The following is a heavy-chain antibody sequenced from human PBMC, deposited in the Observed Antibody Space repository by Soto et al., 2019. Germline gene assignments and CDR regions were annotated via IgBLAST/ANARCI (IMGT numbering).Heavy chain of an antibody. CDR3: ASLWYSSSWPRKNYYYYYGMDV. V-gene: IGHV4-34*01. Sequence: PSETLSLTCAVYGGSFSGYCWSWIRQPPGKGLEWIGEINHSGSTNYNPSLKSRVTISVDTSKNQFSLKLSSVTAADTAVYYCASLWYSSSWPRKNYYYYYGMDVWGQGTTVTVSS. D-gene: IGHD6-13*01. J-gene: IGHJ6*02. CDR1: GGSFSGYC. CDR2: INHSGST.